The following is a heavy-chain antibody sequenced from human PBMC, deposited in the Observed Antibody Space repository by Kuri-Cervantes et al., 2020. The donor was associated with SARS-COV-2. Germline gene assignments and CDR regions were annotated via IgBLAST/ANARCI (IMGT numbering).Heavy chain of an antibody. CDR3: AREGAAAGDFDY. V-gene: IGHV3-48*03. Sequence: SCAASGFTFSSYEMNWVRQAPGKGLEWVSYISSIGTTIYYADSVKGRFTISRDNAKNSLYLQMNSLRVEDTAVYYCAREGAAAGDFDYWGQGTLVTVSS. CDR1: GFTFSSYE. J-gene: IGHJ4*02. CDR2: ISSIGTTI. D-gene: IGHD6-19*01.